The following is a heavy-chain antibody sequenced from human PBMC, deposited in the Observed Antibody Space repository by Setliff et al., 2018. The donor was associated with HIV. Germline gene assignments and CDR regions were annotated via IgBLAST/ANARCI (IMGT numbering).Heavy chain of an antibody. CDR2: INHSGST. CDR1: GGSFSGYY. Sequence: SETLSLTCAVYGGSFSGYYWSWIRQPPGKGLEWIGGINHSGSTNYDPSLKSRVTISVDTSKNQFSLKLSSVTAADTAVYYCARLLNYYGNWFDPWGQGTLVTVSS. V-gene: IGHV4-34*01. J-gene: IGHJ5*02. CDR3: ARLLNYYGNWFDP. D-gene: IGHD3-10*01.